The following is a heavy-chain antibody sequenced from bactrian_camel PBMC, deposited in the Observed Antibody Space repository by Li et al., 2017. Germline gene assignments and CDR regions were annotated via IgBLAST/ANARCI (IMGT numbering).Heavy chain of an antibody. CDR1: GFTFSSYA. CDR2: INSGGGTA. Sequence: DVQLVESGAGSVQTGGSLRLSCTASGFTFSSYAMSWVRQAPGKGLEWVSTINSGGGTAYYQDSVKGRFTISRDKAKNTLYLQMDSLKTEDTGVYYCAACRSCSGGVCNGDFAYWGQGTQVTVS. D-gene: IGHD2*01. CDR3: AACRSCSGGVCNGDFAY. V-gene: IGHV3S31*01. J-gene: IGHJ6*01.